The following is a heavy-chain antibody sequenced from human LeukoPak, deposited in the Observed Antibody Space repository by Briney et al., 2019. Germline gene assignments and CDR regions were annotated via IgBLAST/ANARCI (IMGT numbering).Heavy chain of an antibody. V-gene: IGHV4-34*01. D-gene: IGHD5-12*01. CDR1: GGSFSGYY. CDR3: ARGRRRGYHYYYYGMDV. Sequence: PSETLSLTCAVYGGSFSGYYWSWIRQPPGKGLEWIGEINHSGSTNYNPSLKSRVTISVDASKNQFSLKLSSVTAADTAVYYCARGRRRGYHYYYYGMDVWGQGTTVTVSS. CDR2: INHSGST. J-gene: IGHJ6*02.